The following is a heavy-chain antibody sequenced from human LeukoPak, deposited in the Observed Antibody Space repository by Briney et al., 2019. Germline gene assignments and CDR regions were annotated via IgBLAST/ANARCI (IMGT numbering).Heavy chain of an antibody. J-gene: IGHJ3*02. V-gene: IGHV1-2*02. CDR2: INPNSGGT. Sequence: ASVKVSCKASGYTFTGYYMHWVRQAPGQGLEWMGWINPNSGGTNYAQKFQGRVTMTRDTSISTAYMDLSRLRSDDTAVYYCARDIPSYDASDIWGQGTMVTVSS. CDR1: GYTFTGYY. CDR3: ARDIPSYDASDI. D-gene: IGHD2-2*01.